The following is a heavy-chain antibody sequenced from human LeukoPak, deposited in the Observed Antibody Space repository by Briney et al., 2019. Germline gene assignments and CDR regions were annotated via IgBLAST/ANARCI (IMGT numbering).Heavy chain of an antibody. V-gene: IGHV3-30-3*01. CDR2: ISYDGSNK. CDR3: ASPRPNSPIYSSGSAFDI. J-gene: IGHJ3*02. Sequence: GGSLRLSCAASGFTFSSYAMHWVRQAPGKGLEWVAAISYDGSNKYYADSVKGRFTISRDNSKNTLYLQMNSLRAEDTAVYYCASPRPNSPIYSSGSAFDIWGRGTMVTVSS. CDR1: GFTFSSYA. D-gene: IGHD6-19*01.